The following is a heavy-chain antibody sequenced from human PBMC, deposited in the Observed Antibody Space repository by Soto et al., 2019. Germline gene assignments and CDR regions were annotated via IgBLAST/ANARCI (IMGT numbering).Heavy chain of an antibody. CDR1: GASITDSY. D-gene: IGHD2-15*01. J-gene: IGHJ1*01. CDR3: ARGDSDLAVSEAAY. V-gene: IGHV4-59*01. CDR2: IYFSGVA. Sequence: MQMQESGPRLVKPSETLSLTCTVSGASITDSYWSWIRQPPEKGLEWIGYIYFSGVATYNPSLKSRATMSRDTSKNEFSLKLTSVTAADTAIYYCARGDSDLAVSEAAYWGQGTLVTVSS.